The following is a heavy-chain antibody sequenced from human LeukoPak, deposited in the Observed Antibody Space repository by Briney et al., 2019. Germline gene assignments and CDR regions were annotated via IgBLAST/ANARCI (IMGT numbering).Heavy chain of an antibody. V-gene: IGHV3-48*03. CDR3: ARDRGTCPLDY. D-gene: IGHD5-24*01. J-gene: IGHJ4*02. CDR2: ISSSGSTI. CDR1: GFTFSSYE. Sequence: QPGGSLRLSCAASGFTFSSYEMNWVRQAPGKGLEWVSYISSSGSTIYYADSVKGRFTISRDNAKNSLYLQMNSLRAEDTAVYYCARDRGTCPLDYWGQGTLVTVSS.